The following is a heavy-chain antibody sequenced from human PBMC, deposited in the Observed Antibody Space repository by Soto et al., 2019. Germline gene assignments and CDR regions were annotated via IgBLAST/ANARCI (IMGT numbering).Heavy chain of an antibody. CDR3: ARVDYGWYAFDI. CDR2: IYYSGST. Sequence: SETLSLTCTVSGGSIISGDYYWIWIRQPPGKGLEWIGYIYYSGSTYYNPSLKSRVTISVDTSKNQFSLKLSSVTAADTAVYYCARVDYGWYAFDIWGQGTMVTVSS. D-gene: IGHD4-17*01. J-gene: IGHJ3*02. CDR1: GGSIISGDYY. V-gene: IGHV4-30-4*01.